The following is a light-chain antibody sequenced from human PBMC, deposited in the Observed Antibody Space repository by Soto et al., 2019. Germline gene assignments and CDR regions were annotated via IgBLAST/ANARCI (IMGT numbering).Light chain of an antibody. CDR1: KLGNKY. CDR3: QAWDSSTVV. Sequence: SYELTQPPSVSVSPGQTASITCSGNKLGNKYAYWYQQKPGQSPVLVIYQDSKRPSGIPERFSGSNSGNTATLTISGTQAVDEADYYCQAWDSSTVVFGGGTKLTVL. V-gene: IGLV3-1*01. CDR2: QDS. J-gene: IGLJ2*01.